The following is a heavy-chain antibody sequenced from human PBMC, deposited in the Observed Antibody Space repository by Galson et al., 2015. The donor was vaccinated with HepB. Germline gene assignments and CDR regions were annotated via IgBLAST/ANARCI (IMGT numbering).Heavy chain of an antibody. CDR2: FHYSGTT. CDR3: ARAHKLWFAQDGGFDP. V-gene: IGHV4-39*07. J-gene: IGHJ5*02. CDR1: GGSISSFGYY. Sequence: ETLSLTCTVSGGSISSFGYYWGWIRQPPGKGLEWIGSFHYSGTTYYNPSLKSRVTISADTSNNQFSLKLTSVTAADTALYYCARAHKLWFAQDGGFDPWGQGTLVTVSS. D-gene: IGHD3-10*01.